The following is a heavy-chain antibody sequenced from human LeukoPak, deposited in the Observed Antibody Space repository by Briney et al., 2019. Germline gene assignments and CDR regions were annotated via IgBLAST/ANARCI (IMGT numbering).Heavy chain of an antibody. D-gene: IGHD3-22*01. V-gene: IGHV4-31*01. J-gene: IGHJ4*02. CDR3: AREGYDSSGYYYSFDY. CDR2: IYYSGST. CDR1: GGSISSGGYY. Sequence: SETLSLTCTVSGGSISSGGYYWSWIRQHPGKGLEWIGYIYYSGSTYYNSSLKSPVTISVDTSKNQFSLKLSSVTTADTAVYYCAREGYDSSGYYYSFDYWGQGTLVTVSS.